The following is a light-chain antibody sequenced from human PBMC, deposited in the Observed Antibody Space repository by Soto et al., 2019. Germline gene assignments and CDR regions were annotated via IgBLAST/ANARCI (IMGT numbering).Light chain of an antibody. V-gene: IGKV3-20*01. J-gene: IGKJ1*01. CDR3: QQYVSSPRT. Sequence: ENVLTQSPGTLSLSPGERATLSCRASQSVSSNFLAWYQQKPGQAPRLLIYGASNRATGIPDRFSGSGSGTDFTLTISRLEPEDFAVYYCQQYVSSPRTLGQGTKVDIK. CDR1: QSVSSNF. CDR2: GAS.